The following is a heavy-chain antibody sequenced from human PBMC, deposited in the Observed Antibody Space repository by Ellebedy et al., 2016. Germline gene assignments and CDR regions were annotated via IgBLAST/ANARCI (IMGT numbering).Heavy chain of an antibody. CDR3: AKDGDYCIGGSCYSG. J-gene: IGHJ1*01. CDR1: GLRFSSYS. V-gene: IGHV3-23*01. Sequence: GESLKISXAASGLRFSSYSMTWVRQAPGKGLQWVSSLSGSGGSRYYADSVTGRFTISRDNSKNTLYLQMNSLRAEDTAMYYCAKDGDYCIGGSCYSGWGQGTLVTVSS. D-gene: IGHD2-15*01. CDR2: LSGSGGSR.